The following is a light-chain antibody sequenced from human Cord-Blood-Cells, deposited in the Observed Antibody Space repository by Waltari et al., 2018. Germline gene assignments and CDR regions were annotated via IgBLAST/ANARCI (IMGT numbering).Light chain of an antibody. Sequence: QAALTPPSSGSGSPGPSIPIPCPGTRRCRGWYNFVLWYPQPPGQAPKLMIYDVSKRPSGVSNRFSGSKSGNTASLTISGLQAEDEADYYCSSYTSSSTLVFGGGTKLTVL. CDR3: SSYTSSSTLV. J-gene: IGLJ3*02. CDR2: DVS. V-gene: IGLV2-14*01. CDR1: RRCRGWYNF.